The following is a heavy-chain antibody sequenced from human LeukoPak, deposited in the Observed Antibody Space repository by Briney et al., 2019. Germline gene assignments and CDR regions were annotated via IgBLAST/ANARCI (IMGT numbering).Heavy chain of an antibody. CDR2: IYYSGST. Sequence: PSETLSLTCTVSGGSISSGDYYWSWIRQPPGKGLEWIGYIYYSGSTYYNPSLKSRVTISVDTSKNQFSLKLSSVTAADTAVYYCARVLNSGYDQNWFDPWGQGTLVTVSS. D-gene: IGHD5-12*01. CDR1: GGSISSGDYY. J-gene: IGHJ5*02. V-gene: IGHV4-30-4*01. CDR3: ARVLNSGYDQNWFDP.